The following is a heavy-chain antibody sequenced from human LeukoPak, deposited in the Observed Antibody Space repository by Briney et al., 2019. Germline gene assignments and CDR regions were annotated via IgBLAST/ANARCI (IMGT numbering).Heavy chain of an antibody. Sequence: GESLQISCQGSGYSFTTYWIAWVRQLPGKGLEWMGIIYPGDSDTRYSPSFQGQVTISADKSISTAYLQWSSLKASDTAMYYCARTNLACSSTSCYFGYWGQGTLVTVSS. CDR2: IYPGDSDT. CDR1: GYSFTTYW. D-gene: IGHD2-2*01. V-gene: IGHV5-51*01. CDR3: ARTNLACSSTSCYFGY. J-gene: IGHJ4*02.